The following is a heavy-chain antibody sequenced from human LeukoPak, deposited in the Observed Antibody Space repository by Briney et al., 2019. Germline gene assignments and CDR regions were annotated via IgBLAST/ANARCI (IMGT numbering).Heavy chain of an antibody. V-gene: IGHV4-59*01. D-gene: IGHD3/OR15-3a*01. CDR1: GGSISSYY. CDR3: ARIGPTLTLQH. Sequence: KPSETLSLTCTVSGGSISSYYWSWIRQPPGKGLEWIGYIYYSGSTNYNPSLKSRVTTSVDTSKNQFSLKLSSVTAADTAVYYCARIGPTLTLQHWGQGTLVTVSS. CDR2: IYYSGST. J-gene: IGHJ1*01.